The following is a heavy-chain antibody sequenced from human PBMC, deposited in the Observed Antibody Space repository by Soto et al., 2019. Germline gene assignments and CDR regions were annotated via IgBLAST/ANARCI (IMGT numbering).Heavy chain of an antibody. CDR3: ARDSVTIFGVASAFFDI. CDR2: ISSNGGST. V-gene: IGHV3-64*01. CDR1: GFTFSSYA. J-gene: IGHJ3*02. Sequence: GGSLRLSCAASGFTFSSYAMHWVRQAPGKGLEYVSAISSNGGSTYYANSVKGRFTISRDNSKNTLYLQMGSLRAEDMAVYYCARDSVTIFGVASAFFDIWGQGTMVTVSS. D-gene: IGHD3-3*01.